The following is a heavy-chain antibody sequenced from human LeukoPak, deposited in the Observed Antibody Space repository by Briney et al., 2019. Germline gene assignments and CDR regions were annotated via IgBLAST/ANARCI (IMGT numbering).Heavy chain of an antibody. V-gene: IGHV3-23*01. D-gene: IGHD2-15*01. Sequence: PGGSLSLSCAASGYTFSKGWMSWVRQAPGKGLEWVSAISNSDDGRYYADSAKGRFTISRDNSKNTLYLQMNSLRTEDTAVYYCAKDSSASFYCGGGACYSNYWGQGTLVTVSS. J-gene: IGHJ4*02. CDR1: GYTFSKGW. CDR2: ISNSDDGR. CDR3: AKDSSASFYCGGGACYSNY.